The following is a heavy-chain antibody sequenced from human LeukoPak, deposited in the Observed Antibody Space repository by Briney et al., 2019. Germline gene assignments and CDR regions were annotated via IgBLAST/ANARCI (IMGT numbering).Heavy chain of an antibody. Sequence: SETLSLTCAVYGGSFSGYYWSWIRQPPGKGLEWSGEINHSGSTNDNQSLKSRVTISVDTSKNQFSLKLSSVTAADTAVYYCASRYSSGWYYGMDVWGKGTTVTVSS. D-gene: IGHD6-19*01. CDR1: GGSFSGYY. CDR2: INHSGST. V-gene: IGHV4-34*01. J-gene: IGHJ6*04. CDR3: ASRYSSGWYYGMDV.